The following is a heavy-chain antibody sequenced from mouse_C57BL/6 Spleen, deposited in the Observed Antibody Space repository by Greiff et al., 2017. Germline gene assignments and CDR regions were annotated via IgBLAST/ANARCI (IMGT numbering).Heavy chain of an antibody. J-gene: IGHJ3*01. CDR1: GYSFTDYN. CDR2: INPNYGTT. V-gene: IGHV1-39*01. CDR3: ARADYGSIWFAY. D-gene: IGHD1-1*01. Sequence: EVQVVESGPELVKPGASVKISCKASGYSFTDYNMNWVKQSNGKSLEWIGVINPNYGTTSYNQQFKGKATLTVDQSSSTTYMQLNSLTSEDSAVYYCARADYGSIWFAYWGQGTLVTVSA.